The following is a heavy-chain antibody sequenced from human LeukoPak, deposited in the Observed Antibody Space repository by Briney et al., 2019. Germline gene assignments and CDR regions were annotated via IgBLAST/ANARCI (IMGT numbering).Heavy chain of an antibody. D-gene: IGHD4-11*01. Sequence: SETLSLTCTVSGGSISGYYWSWIRQPPGKGLEWIGYIYYSGTTNYNPSLESRVTISVDTSKNQFSLKLSSVIAADTAVYYCARHGVWDDYSSTPFDPWGQGTLVTVSS. CDR1: GGSISGYY. V-gene: IGHV4-59*08. CDR2: IYYSGTT. CDR3: ARHGVWDDYSSTPFDP. J-gene: IGHJ5*02.